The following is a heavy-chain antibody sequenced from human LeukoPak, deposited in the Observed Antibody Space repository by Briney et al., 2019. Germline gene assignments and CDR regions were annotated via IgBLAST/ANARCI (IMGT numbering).Heavy chain of an antibody. Sequence: ASVKVSCKASGYTFTSYDINWVRQATGQGLEWMGWMNPNSGNTGYAQKFQGRVTITRNTSISTAYMELSSLRSEDTAVYYCANFEGSSQAFHIWGQGTLVTVSS. V-gene: IGHV1-8*03. CDR3: ANFEGSSQAFHI. CDR1: GYTFTSYD. CDR2: MNPNSGNT. J-gene: IGHJ3*02. D-gene: IGHD6-13*01.